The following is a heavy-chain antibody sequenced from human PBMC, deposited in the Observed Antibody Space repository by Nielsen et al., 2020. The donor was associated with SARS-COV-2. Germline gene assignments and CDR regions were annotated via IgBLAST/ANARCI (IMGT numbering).Heavy chain of an antibody. D-gene: IGHD6-13*01. CDR1: GGSFSGYY. CDR3: ARDSSIAAAGTGFDY. J-gene: IGHJ4*02. CDR2: INHSGST. V-gene: IGHV4-34*01. Sequence: SETLSLTCAVYGGSFSGYYWSWIRPPPGKGLEWIGEINHSGSTNYNPSLKSRVTISVDTSKNQFSLKLSSVTAADTAVYYCARDSSIAAAGTGFDYWGQGTLVTVSS.